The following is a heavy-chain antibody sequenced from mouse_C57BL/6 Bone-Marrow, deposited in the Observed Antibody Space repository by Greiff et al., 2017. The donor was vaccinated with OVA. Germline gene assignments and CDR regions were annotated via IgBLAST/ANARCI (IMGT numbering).Heavy chain of an antibody. CDR1: GYTFTDYE. Sequence: VQRVESGAELVRPGASVTLSCKASGYTFTDYEMHWVKQTPVHGLEWIGAIDPETGGTAYNQKFKGKAILTADKSSSTAYMELRSLTSEDSAVYYCTRYYDYDDFDYWGQGTTLTVSS. CDR3: TRYYDYDDFDY. D-gene: IGHD2-4*01. J-gene: IGHJ2*01. CDR2: IDPETGGT. V-gene: IGHV1-15*01.